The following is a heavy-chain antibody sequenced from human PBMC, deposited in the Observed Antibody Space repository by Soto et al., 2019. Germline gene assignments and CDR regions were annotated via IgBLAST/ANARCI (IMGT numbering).Heavy chain of an antibody. CDR1: GYNFNDYF. Sequence: QVQLVQSGAEVEEPGASVKVSCKASGYNFNDYFMHWMRQAPGQGLEWMGWIRPKSGETKYEQKFQGRVTMTSDTSISTAYMQLTMVTSDDTAVYFCAAETGADTLDYWGQGTLVTVST. V-gene: IGHV1-2*02. CDR3: AAETGADTLDY. J-gene: IGHJ4*02. D-gene: IGHD3-9*01. CDR2: IRPKSGET.